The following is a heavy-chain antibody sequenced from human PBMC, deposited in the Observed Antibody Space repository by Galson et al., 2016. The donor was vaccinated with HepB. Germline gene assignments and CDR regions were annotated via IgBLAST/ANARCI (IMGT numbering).Heavy chain of an antibody. CDR3: ARARPLRARNSMDV. CDR2: IWYDGSNK. CDR1: GFIFSDHY. J-gene: IGHJ6*02. D-gene: IGHD3-10*01. V-gene: IGHV3-33*08. Sequence: SLRLSCAASGFIFSDHYMEWVRQAPGKGLEWVAVIWYDGSNKYYADSVKGRFTISRDNSKNTLYLQMNSLRAKDTAVYYCARARPLRARNSMDVWGQGTTVTVSS.